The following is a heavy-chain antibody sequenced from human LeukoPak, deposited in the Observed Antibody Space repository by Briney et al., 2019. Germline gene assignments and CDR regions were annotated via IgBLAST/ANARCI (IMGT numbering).Heavy chain of an antibody. CDR1: GFTFSSNW. J-gene: IGHJ3*02. CDR2: INPDGSEK. V-gene: IGHV3-7*01. D-gene: IGHD6-13*01. Sequence: GGSLRLSCAVSGFTFSSNWMIWVRQAPGKGLEWVANINPDGSEKNYVDSVRGRFTISRDNAKNSLDLQMNSLRVEDTAVYYCVRDVEMFSTTWSDAFDIWGQGTMVTVSS. CDR3: VRDVEMFSTTWSDAFDI.